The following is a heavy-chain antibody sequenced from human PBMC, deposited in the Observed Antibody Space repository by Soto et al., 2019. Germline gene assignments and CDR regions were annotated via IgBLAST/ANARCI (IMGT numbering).Heavy chain of an antibody. V-gene: IGHV1-18*01. J-gene: IGHJ4*02. D-gene: IGHD1-26*01. CDR2: ISAYNTNT. Sequence: ASVKVSFKASGYTFTSYGISWLRQAPGQGLEWMGWISAYNTNTNYAQKLQGRVTMTTDTSTSTSYMELRSLRSDDTAVYFCARDRLGATGDYWGQGTLVTVSS. CDR3: ARDRLGATGDY. CDR1: GYTFTSYG.